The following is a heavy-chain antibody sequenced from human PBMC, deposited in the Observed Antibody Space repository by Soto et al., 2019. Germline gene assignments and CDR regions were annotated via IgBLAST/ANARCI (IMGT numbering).Heavy chain of an antibody. D-gene: IGHD3-9*01. V-gene: IGHV4-31*03. CDR3: ARGVYYDILTGYPEYFQH. Sequence: PSETLSLTCSVSGDSISNYYWNWIRQHPGKGLEWIGYIYYSGSTYYNPSLKSRVTISVDTSKNQFSLKLSSVTAADTAVYYCARGVYYDILTGYPEYFQHWGQGTLVT. CDR2: IYYSGST. J-gene: IGHJ1*01. CDR1: GDSISNYY.